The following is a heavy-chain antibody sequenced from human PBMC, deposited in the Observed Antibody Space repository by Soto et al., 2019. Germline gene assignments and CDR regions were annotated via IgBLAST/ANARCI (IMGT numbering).Heavy chain of an antibody. V-gene: IGHV2-5*02. J-gene: IGHJ6*02. D-gene: IGHD2-15*01. CDR3: AYLPCSGGSCYWFSFSGMDV. Sequence: QITLKESGPTLVKPTQTLTLTCTFSGFSLSTSGVSVAWIRQPPGEALEWLALIYWDADKRYRPSLESRLTITKDTSKNEVVLTMTNMDSVDTATYYCAYLPCSGGSCYWFSFSGMDVWGQGTTVTVSS. CDR1: GFSLSTSGVS. CDR2: IYWDADK.